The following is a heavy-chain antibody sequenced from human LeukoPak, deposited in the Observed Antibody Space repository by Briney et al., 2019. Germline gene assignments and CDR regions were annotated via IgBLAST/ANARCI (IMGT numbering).Heavy chain of an antibody. CDR2: IYYSGST. V-gene: IGHV4-39*07. CDR1: GGSISSSSYY. CDR3: ARDHDCGGDCYPYYYYGMDV. J-gene: IGHJ6*02. Sequence: SETLSLTCTVSGGSISSSSYYWGWIRQPPGKGLEWIGSIYYSGSTYYNPSLKSRVTISVDTSKNQFSLKLSSVTAADTAVYYCARDHDCGGDCYPYYYYGMDVWGQGTTVTVSS. D-gene: IGHD2-21*02.